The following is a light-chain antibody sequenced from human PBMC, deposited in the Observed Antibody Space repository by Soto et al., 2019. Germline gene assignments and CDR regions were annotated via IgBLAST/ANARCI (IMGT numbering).Light chain of an antibody. CDR1: SSDVGGYNY. J-gene: IGLJ1*01. CDR3: SSYTSSSTLYV. V-gene: IGLV2-14*01. Sequence: QSALTQPASVSGSPGQSITISCTGTSSDVGGYNYVSWYQQHPGKAPKLMIYEVSNRPSGVSNRFSGSKSGNTASLTISGLQAEDEADYYCSSYTSSSTLYVFGTGTKLTGL. CDR2: EVS.